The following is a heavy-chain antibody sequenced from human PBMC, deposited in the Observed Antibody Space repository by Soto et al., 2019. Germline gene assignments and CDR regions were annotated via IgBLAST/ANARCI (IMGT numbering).Heavy chain of an antibody. CDR2: INTYKGNT. V-gene: IGHV1-18*01. Sequence: ASVKVSCKASGYTFTNYGISWVRQAPGQGLEWMGWINTYKGNTNHAQKLQGRGTMTTDTATSTAYMKLRSLRSHDTAVYYCARAVRSGPYYTHYNWFDPWGQGTLVTVSS. D-gene: IGHD3-10*01. CDR3: ARAVRSGPYYTHYNWFDP. CDR1: GYTFTNYG. J-gene: IGHJ5*02.